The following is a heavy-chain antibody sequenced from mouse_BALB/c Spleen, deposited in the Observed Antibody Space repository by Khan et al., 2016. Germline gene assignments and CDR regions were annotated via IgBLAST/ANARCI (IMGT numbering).Heavy chain of an antibody. J-gene: IGHJ3*01. V-gene: IGHV3-2*02. CDR1: GSSITSDYA. Sequence: VQLQESGPGLVKPSQSLSLTCTVTGSSITSDYARNWIRQFPGNKLEWMGYISYSGITSYKPSLKSRISITRDTSKNQFFLQLIPVTTEDTATYNCAYESYYAWFPYWGQGTLDTVSA. D-gene: IGHD2-3*01. CDR2: ISYSGIT. CDR3: AYESYYAWFPY.